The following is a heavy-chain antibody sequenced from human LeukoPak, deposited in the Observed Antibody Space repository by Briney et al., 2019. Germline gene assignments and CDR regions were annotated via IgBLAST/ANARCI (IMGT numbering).Heavy chain of an antibody. CDR2: IYYSGTT. Sequence: SETLSLTCTVSSGSISSSSYYWGWIRQPPGKGLEWIASIYYSGTTYYNPSLKSRVTISVDTSKNQFSLTLTSVTAADTAVYYCARQSGSRGAFDIWGQGTMVIVSS. J-gene: IGHJ3*02. D-gene: IGHD3-10*01. V-gene: IGHV4-39*01. CDR3: ARQSGSRGAFDI. CDR1: SGSISSSSYY.